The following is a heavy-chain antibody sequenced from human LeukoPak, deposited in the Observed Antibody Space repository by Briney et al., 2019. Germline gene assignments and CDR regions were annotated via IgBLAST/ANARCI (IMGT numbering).Heavy chain of an antibody. D-gene: IGHD6-13*01. CDR1: GGTFSSYA. V-gene: IGHV1-69*13. CDR3: ARASSSWYATFDY. CDR2: IIPIFGTA. J-gene: IGHJ4*02. Sequence: ASVKVSCKASGGTFSSYAISWVRQAPGQGLEWMGGIIPIFGTANYAQKFQGRVTITADESTSTAYMVLSSLRSEDTAVYYCARASSSWYATFDYWGQGTLVTVSS.